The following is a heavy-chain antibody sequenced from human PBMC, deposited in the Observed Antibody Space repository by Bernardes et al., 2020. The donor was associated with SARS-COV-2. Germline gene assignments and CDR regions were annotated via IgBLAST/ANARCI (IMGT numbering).Heavy chain of an antibody. CDR3: AGEGVEYTCSHFDY. J-gene: IGHJ4*02. V-gene: IGHV3-30-3*01. CDR1: GFTFSTYA. D-gene: IGHD2-2*02. CDR2: ISYDGTTK. Sequence: GGSLRLSCAASGFTFSTYAMHWVRQAPGKGLEWVARISYDGTTKYNADSVKGRFTISSDNPKNTLFLQMNSLTTEDTAVYYCAGEGVEYTCSHFDYCGQGTVVTVS.